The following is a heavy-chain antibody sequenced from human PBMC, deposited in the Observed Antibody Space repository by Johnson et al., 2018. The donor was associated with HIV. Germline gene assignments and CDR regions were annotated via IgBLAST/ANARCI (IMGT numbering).Heavy chain of an antibody. Sequence: EVQLVQSGGDVVRPGGSLRISCVASGFKLYEYDVSWVRQVPGKGLEWVSGINWSGGGTAYADSVKGRFTVSSDNAKNSLYLQMNSLRAEDTALYYCARGMYYYDTSGYLIRPRAFDIWGQGTVVTVSS. D-gene: IGHD3-22*01. CDR2: INWSGGGT. CDR1: GFKLYEYD. J-gene: IGHJ3*02. CDR3: ARGMYYYDTSGYLIRPRAFDI. V-gene: IGHV3-20*04.